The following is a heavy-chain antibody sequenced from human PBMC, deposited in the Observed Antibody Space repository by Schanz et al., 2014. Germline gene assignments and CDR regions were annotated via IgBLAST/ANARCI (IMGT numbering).Heavy chain of an antibody. Sequence: QVQLQHWGAGLLKPSETLSLTCAVSGGPFSDYYWSWIRQPPGKGPEWIGEIDHRGSANYNPSLKTRISRSVDTSNNQFSLRLTSVTAADTAVYFCARRALVREVRNGYFDYWGQGTLVTVSS. CDR2: IDHRGSA. V-gene: IGHV4-34*01. D-gene: IGHD3-10*01. CDR1: GGPFSDYY. J-gene: IGHJ4*02. CDR3: ARRALVREVRNGYFDY.